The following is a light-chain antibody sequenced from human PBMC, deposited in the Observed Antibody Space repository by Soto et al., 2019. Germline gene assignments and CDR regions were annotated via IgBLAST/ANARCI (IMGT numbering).Light chain of an antibody. V-gene: IGKV3-11*01. CDR1: QSVNTY. J-gene: IGKJ4*01. Sequence: MLTQSPATLSLSPGERATLSCRASQSVNTYLAWYQQRPGQAPRLLIYDASNRAAGIPARFSGSGSGTDFTLTISSLEPEDFAVYYCQQRQNWPPLTFGGGSVVEIK. CDR2: DAS. CDR3: QQRQNWPPLT.